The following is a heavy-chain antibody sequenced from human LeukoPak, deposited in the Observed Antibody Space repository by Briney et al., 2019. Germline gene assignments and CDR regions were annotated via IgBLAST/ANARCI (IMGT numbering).Heavy chain of an antibody. J-gene: IGHJ6*03. V-gene: IGHV4-39*01. CDR3: ARHLPTKVYYYYYMDV. D-gene: IGHD2-8*01. Sequence: SETLPLTCIVSGGSTSSSSYYWGWIRQPPGKGLEWIGSIYYSGSTYYNPSLKSRVTISVDTSKNQFSLKLSSVTAADTAVYYCARHLPTKVYYYYYMDVWGKGTTVTVSS. CDR1: GGSTSSSSYY. CDR2: IYYSGST.